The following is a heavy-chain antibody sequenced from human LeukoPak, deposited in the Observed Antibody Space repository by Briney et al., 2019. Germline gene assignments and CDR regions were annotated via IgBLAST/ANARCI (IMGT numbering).Heavy chain of an antibody. J-gene: IGHJ4*02. V-gene: IGHV4-30-2*01. CDR1: GGSISSGGYS. Sequence: SQTLSLTCAVSGGSISSGGYSWSWIRQPPGKGLEWIGYIYHSGSTYYNPSLKSRVTISVDRSKNQFSLKLSSVTAADTAVYYCASTSKPERPFDYWGQGTLVTVSS. CDR2: IYHSGST. D-gene: IGHD1-14*01. CDR3: ASTSKPERPFDY.